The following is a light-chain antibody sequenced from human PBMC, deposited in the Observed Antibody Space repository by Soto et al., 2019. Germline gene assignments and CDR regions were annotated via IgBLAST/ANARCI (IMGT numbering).Light chain of an antibody. CDR3: SSYTGDNPSYV. Sequence: QSALTQPPSASGSPGQSVTISCTGTSSDVGGYDYVSWYQQHPGKAPKLMIYEVTIRPSGVSDRFSGSKSGNTASLTVSGLQADDEADYYCSSYTGDNPSYVFGTGTKLTVL. J-gene: IGLJ1*01. V-gene: IGLV2-8*01. CDR2: EVT. CDR1: SSDVGGYDY.